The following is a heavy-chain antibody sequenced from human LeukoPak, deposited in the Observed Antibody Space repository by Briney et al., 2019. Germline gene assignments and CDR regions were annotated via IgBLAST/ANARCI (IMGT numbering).Heavy chain of an antibody. J-gene: IGHJ5*02. CDR3: ARGRLLMWFDP. D-gene: IGHD3-16*01. V-gene: IGHV4-34*01. Sequence: SETLSLTCAVYGGSFSGYSWSWIRQPPGKGLEWIGEINHSGSTNYNPSLKSRVTISVDTSKKQCSLKLSSVTAADTAVYYCARGRLLMWFDPWGQGTLVTVSS. CDR2: INHSGST. CDR1: GGSFSGYS.